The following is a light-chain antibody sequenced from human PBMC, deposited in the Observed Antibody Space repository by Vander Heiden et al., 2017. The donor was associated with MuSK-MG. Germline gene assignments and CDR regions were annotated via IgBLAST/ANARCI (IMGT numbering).Light chain of an antibody. CDR1: QSVGSSY. Sequence: EIVLTQSPGTLSLSPGERATLSCRAGQSVGSSYLAWYQQKPGQAPRLLIYAASSRATGVPDRFSGSGSGTDFTLTITSLEPEDFAVYYCQQYGSAWTFGQGTKVEIK. CDR3: QQYGSAWT. CDR2: AAS. V-gene: IGKV3-20*01. J-gene: IGKJ1*01.